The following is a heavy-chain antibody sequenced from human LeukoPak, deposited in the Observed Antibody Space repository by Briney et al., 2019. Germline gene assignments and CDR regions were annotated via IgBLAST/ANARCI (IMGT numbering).Heavy chain of an antibody. D-gene: IGHD3-9*01. J-gene: IGHJ4*02. CDR1: GYTFTSYG. CDR3: ARVGSYYDILTGYQYYFDY. V-gene: IGHV1-18*01. CDR2: ISAYNGNT. Sequence: ASVKVSCKASGYTFTSYGISWVRQAPGQGLEWMGWISAYNGNTNYAQKLQGRVTMTTDTSTSTAYMELRSLRSDDTAVYYCARVGSYYDILTGYQYYFDYWGQGTLVTVSS.